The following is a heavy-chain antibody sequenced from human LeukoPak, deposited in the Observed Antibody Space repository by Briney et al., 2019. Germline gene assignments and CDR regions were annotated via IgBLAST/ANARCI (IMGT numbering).Heavy chain of an antibody. CDR3: ARDSQSEPYYFDY. D-gene: IGHD1-26*01. V-gene: IGHV3-21*01. Sequence: GGSLRLSCVVSGVTFSDRWMSWVRQAPGKGLEWVSSISSSSSYIYYADSVKGRFTISRDNAKNSLYLQMNSLRAEDTAVYYCARDSQSEPYYFDYWGQGTLVTVSS. CDR1: GVTFSDRW. CDR2: ISSSSSYI. J-gene: IGHJ4*02.